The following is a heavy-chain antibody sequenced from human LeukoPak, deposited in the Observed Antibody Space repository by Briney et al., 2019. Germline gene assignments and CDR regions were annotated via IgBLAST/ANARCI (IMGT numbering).Heavy chain of an antibody. V-gene: IGHV1-46*01. CDR2: ISPSGGST. D-gene: IGHD5-24*01. J-gene: IGHJ5*02. Sequence: EASVKVSCKASGYTFTSYGIIWVRQAPGQGPEWMGVISPSGGSTTYAQKFQGRVTLTRDMSTSTDYLELSSLRSEDTAVYYCAGDNSVRDEAWWFNPWGQGTLVTVSS. CDR3: AGDNSVRDEAWWFNP. CDR1: GYTFTSYG.